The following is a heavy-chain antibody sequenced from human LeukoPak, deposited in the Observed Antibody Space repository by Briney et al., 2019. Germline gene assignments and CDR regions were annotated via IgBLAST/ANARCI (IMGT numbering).Heavy chain of an antibody. V-gene: IGHV3-13*01. CDR3: ARGNARGEFDY. CDR1: GFTFSSYD. D-gene: IGHD3-10*01. J-gene: IGHJ4*02. CDR2: IGTAGDT. Sequence: GGSLRLSCAASGFTFSSYDMHWVRQATGKGLEWVSAIGTAGDTYYPGSVKGRFTISRENAKNPLYLQMNSLRAGDTAVYYCARGNARGEFDYWAREPWSPSPQ.